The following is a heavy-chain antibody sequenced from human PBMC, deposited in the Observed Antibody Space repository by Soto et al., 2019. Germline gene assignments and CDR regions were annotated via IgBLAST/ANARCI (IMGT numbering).Heavy chain of an antibody. V-gene: IGHV1-69*13. CDR3: ARDRVAAHSRYYYYGMDV. CDR2: IIPIFGTA. J-gene: IGHJ6*02. D-gene: IGHD6-25*01. CDR1: GGTFSSYA. Sequence: GASVKVSCKASGGTFSSYAISWVRQAPGQGLEWMGGIIPIFGTANYAQKFQGRVTITADESTSTAYMELSSLRSEDTAVYYCARDRVAAHSRYYYYGMDVWGQGTTVTVS.